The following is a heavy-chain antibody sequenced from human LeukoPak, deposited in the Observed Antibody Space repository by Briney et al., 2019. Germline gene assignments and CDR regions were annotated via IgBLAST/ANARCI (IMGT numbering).Heavy chain of an antibody. CDR2: ISGGGSAT. CDR1: GFTFSNYG. J-gene: IGHJ6*02. CDR3: AGGAGVYYYGMDV. V-gene: IGHV3-23*01. Sequence: GGSLRLSCAASGFTFSNYGLRWVRQAPGKGLEWVSAISGGGSATYYADSVKGRFTISRDNSKNTLFLQMNTLRADDTAVYYCAGGAGVYYYGMDVWGQGTSVTVSS.